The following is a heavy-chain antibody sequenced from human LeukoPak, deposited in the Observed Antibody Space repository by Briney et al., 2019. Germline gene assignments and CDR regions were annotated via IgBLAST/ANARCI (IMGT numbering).Heavy chain of an antibody. CDR2: ISGSGETP. V-gene: IGHV3-23*01. CDR3: AKDGTGDYYYYYYMDV. J-gene: IGHJ6*03. Sequence: GGSLRLSCAASGFTFSTYAMGWVRQAPGKGLEWVSFISGSGETPYYVDSVKGRFTISRDNSKNTVFLQMNSLRAEDTAVYYCAKDGTGDYYYYYYMDVWGKGTTVTVSS. CDR1: GFTFSTYA. D-gene: IGHD1-26*01.